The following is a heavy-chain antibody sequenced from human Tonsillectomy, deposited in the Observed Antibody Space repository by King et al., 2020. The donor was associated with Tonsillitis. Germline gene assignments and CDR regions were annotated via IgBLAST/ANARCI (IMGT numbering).Heavy chain of an antibody. CDR1: GFTFSSYE. CDR2: ISSSGFTI. Sequence: QLVQSGGGLVQPGGSLRLSCAASGFTFSSYEMNWVRQAPGKGLEWVSYISSSGFTIYYADSVKGRFTISRDNAKNSLYLQMNSLRAEDTAVYYCARVYNYYYYMDVWGKGTTVTVSS. V-gene: IGHV3-48*03. J-gene: IGHJ6*03. CDR3: ARVYNYYYYMDV.